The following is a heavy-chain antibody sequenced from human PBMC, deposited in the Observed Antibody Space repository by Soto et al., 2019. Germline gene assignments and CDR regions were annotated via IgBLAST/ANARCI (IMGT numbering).Heavy chain of an antibody. D-gene: IGHD3-10*01. Sequence: EVQLVESGGGVIQPGGSLRLSCAASGFTVSDNYMNWVRQAPGKGPEWVSILYIVGSTYYADSVKGRFTISRDNSKNTLYLQMDGLRPEDTAVYFCARGKYYYLFDIWGQGTMVTVSS. V-gene: IGHV3-53*01. CDR3: ARGKYYYLFDI. J-gene: IGHJ3*02. CDR1: GFTVSDNY. CDR2: LYIVGST.